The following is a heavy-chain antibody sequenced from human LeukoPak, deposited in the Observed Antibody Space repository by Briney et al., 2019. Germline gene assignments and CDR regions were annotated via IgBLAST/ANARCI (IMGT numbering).Heavy chain of an antibody. Sequence: ASVKVSCKASGYTFTSYAMNWVRQAPGQGLEWMGWINTNTGNPTYAQGFTGRFVFSLDTSVSTAYLQICSLKAEDTAVHYCAREFKWLGRYYYYYYGMDVWGQGTTVTVSS. D-gene: IGHD6-19*01. J-gene: IGHJ6*02. CDR2: INTNTGNP. V-gene: IGHV7-4-1*01. CDR3: AREFKWLGRYYYYYYGMDV. CDR1: GYTFTSYA.